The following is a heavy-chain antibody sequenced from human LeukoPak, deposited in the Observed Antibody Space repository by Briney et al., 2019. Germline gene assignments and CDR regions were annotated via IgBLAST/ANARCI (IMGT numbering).Heavy chain of an antibody. J-gene: IGHJ3*02. CDR1: GYTFTRYY. V-gene: IGHV1-46*01. CDR3: ARTPLLWFGELLPQGDAFDI. CDR2: INPSGGST. D-gene: IGHD3-10*01. Sequence: ASVKVSCKASGYTFTRYYMYWVRQAPGQGLEWMGIINPSGGSTNYAQKFQGRVTMTRDTSTNTVYMELSSLRSEDTAVYYCARTPLLWFGELLPQGDAFDIWGQGTMVTVSS.